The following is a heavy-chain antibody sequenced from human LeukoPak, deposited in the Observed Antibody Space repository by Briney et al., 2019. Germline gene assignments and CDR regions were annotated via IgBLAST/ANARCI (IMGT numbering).Heavy chain of an antibody. J-gene: IGHJ4*02. CDR2: ISGSGGST. V-gene: IGHV3-23*01. CDR1: GFTFSSYA. Sequence: PGGSLRLSCAASGFTFSSYAMSWVRQAPGKGLEWVSAISGSGGSTYYADSVKGRFTISRDHSKNALYLQMNSLRAEDTAVYYCAKNEVKAYYYDSSGYSFLWYFDYWGQGTLVTVSS. D-gene: IGHD3-22*01. CDR3: AKNEVKAYYYDSSGYSFLWYFDY.